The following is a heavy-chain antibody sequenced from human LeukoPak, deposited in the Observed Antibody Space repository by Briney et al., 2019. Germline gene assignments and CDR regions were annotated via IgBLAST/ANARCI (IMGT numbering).Heavy chain of an antibody. CDR1: GYTFTSYG. CDR3: ARDRLELPGYYYYYYMDV. CDR2: ISAYNGNT. V-gene: IGHV1-18*01. Sequence: ASVKVSCKASGYTFTSYGISWVRQAPGQGLEWMGWISAYNGNTNYAQKLQGRVTMTTDTSTSTAYMELRSLRSDDTAVYYCARDRLELPGYYYYYYMDVWGKGTTVTVPS. J-gene: IGHJ6*03. D-gene: IGHD1-7*01.